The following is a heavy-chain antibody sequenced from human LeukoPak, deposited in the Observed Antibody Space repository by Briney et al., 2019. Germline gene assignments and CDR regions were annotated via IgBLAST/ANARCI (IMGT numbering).Heavy chain of an antibody. CDR2: ISSNGGST. J-gene: IGHJ4*02. Sequence: PGGSLRLSCSASGFTFSSYAMHWVRQAPGKGLEYVSAISSNGGSTYYADSVKGRFTISRDNSKNTLYLQMSSLRAEDTAVCYCVKGGNLHFDYWGQGTLVTVSS. CDR3: VKGGNLHFDY. CDR1: GFTFSSYA. D-gene: IGHD4-23*01. V-gene: IGHV3-64D*06.